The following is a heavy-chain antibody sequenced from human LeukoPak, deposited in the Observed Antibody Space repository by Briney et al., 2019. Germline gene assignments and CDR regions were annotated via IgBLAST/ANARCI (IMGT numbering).Heavy chain of an antibody. V-gene: IGHV3-30*04. Sequence: GGSLRLSCAATGFTFSNFAMHWVRQAPGKGLEWVAVVSYEGSYKYYADSVTGRFTNSRDNSKNTLYLQMNSLRAEDTAVYYCARAPGYGAAYYFDYWGQGTLVTVSS. CDR1: GFTFSNFA. J-gene: IGHJ4*02. CDR2: VSYEGSYK. D-gene: IGHD1-1*01. CDR3: ARAPGYGAAYYFDY.